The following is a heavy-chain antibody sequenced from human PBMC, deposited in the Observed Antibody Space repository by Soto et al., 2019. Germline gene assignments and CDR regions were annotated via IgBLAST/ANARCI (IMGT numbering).Heavy chain of an antibody. CDR1: GYTFTSYY. CDR2: INPSGGST. V-gene: IGHV1-46*01. Sequence: ASVKVSCKASGYTFTSYYMHWVRQAPGQGLERMGIINPSGGSTSYAQKFQGRVTMTRDTSTSTVYMELSSLRSEDTAVYYCARGNLNTAMVTVYFPLWGQGTLVTVSS. J-gene: IGHJ1*01. D-gene: IGHD5-18*01. CDR3: ARGNLNTAMVTVYFPL.